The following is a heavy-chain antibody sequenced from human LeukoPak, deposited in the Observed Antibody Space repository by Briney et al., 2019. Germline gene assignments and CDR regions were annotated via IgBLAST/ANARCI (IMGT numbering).Heavy chain of an antibody. D-gene: IGHD3-16*02. CDR3: ASGLDYDYVWGSYRWLVY. CDR2: IYYSGST. V-gene: IGHV4-39*01. CDR1: GGSISSSSYY. Sequence: SETLSLTCTVSGGSISSSSYYWGWIRQPPGKGLEWIGSIYYSGSTCYNPSLKSRVTISVDTSKNQFSLKLSSVTAADTAVYYCASGLDYDYVWGSYRWLVYWGQGTLVTVSS. J-gene: IGHJ4*02.